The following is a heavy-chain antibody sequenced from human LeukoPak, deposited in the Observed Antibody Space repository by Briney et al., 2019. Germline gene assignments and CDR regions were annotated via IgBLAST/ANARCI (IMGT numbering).Heavy chain of an antibody. V-gene: IGHV3-30*18. CDR3: AKATGSLRAIDY. D-gene: IGHD3-9*01. Sequence: GGSLRLSCAASGFTFNTYGMHWVRQAPGKGLEWVGVITYDGGLKEYADSVKGRFTVYRDNAKNTVYLQMNSLRVEDTAMYFCAKATGSLRAIDYWGQATLVTVSA. J-gene: IGHJ4*02. CDR2: ITYDGGLK. CDR1: GFTFNTYG.